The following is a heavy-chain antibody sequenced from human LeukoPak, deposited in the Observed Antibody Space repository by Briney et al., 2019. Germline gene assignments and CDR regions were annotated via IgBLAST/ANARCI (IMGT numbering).Heavy chain of an antibody. V-gene: IGHV3-23*01. CDR1: GFIFDRYV. J-gene: IGHJ1*01. D-gene: IGHD2-21*02. Sequence: GGSLRLSCAASGFIFDRYVMSWVRQAPGKGLEWVSGISGNGGTTYYPDSVKGRFTISRDNSRNTLYLQMNSLRGDDTAVYYRAKDRIGCSGDCFSDTETFQNWGQGILVTVSS. CDR2: ISGNGGTT. CDR3: AKDRIGCSGDCFSDTETFQN.